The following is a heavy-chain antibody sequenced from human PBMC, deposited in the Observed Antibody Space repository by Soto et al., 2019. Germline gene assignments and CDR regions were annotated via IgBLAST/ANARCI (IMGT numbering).Heavy chain of an antibody. CDR2: IYHSGST. J-gene: IGHJ5*02. Sequence: QLLLQESGSGLVKPSQTLTLTCAVSGGSISSGGYSWSWIRQPPGKGLEWIGYIYHSGSTYYNPSLKSRVTISVDRSKNQFSLKLSSVTAADTAVYYCARVPDRWGQGTLVTVSS. D-gene: IGHD2-2*01. V-gene: IGHV4-30-2*01. CDR3: ARVPDR. CDR1: GGSISSGGYS.